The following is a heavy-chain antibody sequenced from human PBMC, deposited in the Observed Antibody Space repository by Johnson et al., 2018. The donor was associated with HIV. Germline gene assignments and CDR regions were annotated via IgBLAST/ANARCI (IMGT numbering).Heavy chain of an antibody. Sequence: VQLVESGGGLVQPGGSLRLSCASGFPVSTNYMSWVHQAPGKGLEWVSAISSGDSTYYADSVKGRFTISRDNSKNTLYLQMNSLRAEDTAVYYCARAYSYGAFDIWGLGTKVTVSS. J-gene: IGHJ3*02. CDR3: ARAYSYGAFDI. CDR2: ISSGDST. CDR1: GFPVSTNY. D-gene: IGHD5-18*01. V-gene: IGHV3-66*01.